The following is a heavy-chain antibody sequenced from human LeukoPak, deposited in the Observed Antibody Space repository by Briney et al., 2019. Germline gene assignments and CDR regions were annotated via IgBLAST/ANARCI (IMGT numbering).Heavy chain of an antibody. V-gene: IGHV3-23*01. Sequence: GGSLRLSCAASGFVFSSLDMGWVRQTPGKGLEWVSAISGSGGNTYYADSVKGRFTISRDNSKNTLYLQMNSLRAEDTAVYYCAKGWYFDLWGRGTLATVSS. J-gene: IGHJ2*01. CDR1: GFVFSSLD. CDR3: AKGWYFDL. CDR2: ISGSGGNT.